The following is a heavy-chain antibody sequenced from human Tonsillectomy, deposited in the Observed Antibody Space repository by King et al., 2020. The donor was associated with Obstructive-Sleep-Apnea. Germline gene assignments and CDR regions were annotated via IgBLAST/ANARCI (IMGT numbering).Heavy chain of an antibody. CDR2: ISGSGGTT. CDR3: AKAITGYGDYARGRTFHY. CDR1: GFTFSSYA. V-gene: IGHV3-23*04. D-gene: IGHD4-17*01. Sequence: VQLVESGGGLVQPGGSLRLSCAASGFTFSSYAMSWVRQAPGKGLEWVSAISGSGGTTYYADSVKGRFTISRDNSKNTLSLQMNSLRAEDTAVYYCAKAITGYGDYARGRTFHYWGQGTLVTVSS. J-gene: IGHJ4*02.